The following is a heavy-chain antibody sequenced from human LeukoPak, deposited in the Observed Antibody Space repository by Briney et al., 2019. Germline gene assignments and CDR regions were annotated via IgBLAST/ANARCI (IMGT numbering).Heavy chain of an antibody. CDR2: MNPNSGNT. D-gene: IGHD5-18*01. J-gene: IGHJ4*02. CDR3: LAAAGTWVDTAMVYFDY. CDR1: GYTFTSYD. V-gene: IGHV1-8*01. Sequence: ASVKVSCKASGYTFTSYDINWVRQATGQGLEWMGWMNPNSGNTGYAQKFQGRVTMTRNTSISTAYMELSSLRSEDTAVYYCLAAAGTWVDTAMVYFDYWGQGTLVTVSS.